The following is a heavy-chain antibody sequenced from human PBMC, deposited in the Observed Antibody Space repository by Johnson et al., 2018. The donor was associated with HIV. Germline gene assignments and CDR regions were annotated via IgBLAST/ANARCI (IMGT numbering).Heavy chain of an antibody. D-gene: IGHD1-26*01. J-gene: IGHJ3*02. V-gene: IGHV3-30*03. Sequence: QVQLVESGGGVVQPGRSLRLSCAASGFTFSSYGMHWVRQAPGKGLEWVAVISYDGSTKYYADSVKGRFTISRDNSKNTLYLQMNSLRAEDTAVYYCASAWGELDDAFDIWGQGTMVTVSS. CDR1: GFTFSSYG. CDR2: ISYDGSTK. CDR3: ASAWGELDDAFDI.